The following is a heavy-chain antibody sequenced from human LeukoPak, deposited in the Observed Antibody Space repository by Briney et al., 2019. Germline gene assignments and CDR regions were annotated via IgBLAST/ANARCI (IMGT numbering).Heavy chain of an antibody. CDR2: ISHDGSNK. Sequence: PGGSLRLSCAASGFTFSSYAMHWVRQAPGKGLEWVAVISHDGSNKYYADSVKGRFTISRDNSKNTLYLQMNSLRAEDTAVYYCARGILGYFDYWGQGTLVTVSS. CDR1: GFTFSSYA. D-gene: IGHD7-27*01. CDR3: ARGILGYFDY. J-gene: IGHJ4*02. V-gene: IGHV3-30*04.